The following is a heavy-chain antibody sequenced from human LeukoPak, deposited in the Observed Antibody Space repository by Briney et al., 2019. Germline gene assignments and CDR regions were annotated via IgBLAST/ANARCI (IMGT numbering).Heavy chain of an antibody. Sequence: ASVKVSCKASGYTFTSYGISWVRQAPGQGLEWMGWISAYNGNTNYAQKLQGRVTMTTDTSTSTPYMELRSLRSDDAAVYYCARAGFRELRATDYWGQGTLVTVSS. CDR3: ARAGFRELRATDY. V-gene: IGHV1-18*01. CDR1: GYTFTSYG. CDR2: ISAYNGNT. D-gene: IGHD1-26*01. J-gene: IGHJ4*02.